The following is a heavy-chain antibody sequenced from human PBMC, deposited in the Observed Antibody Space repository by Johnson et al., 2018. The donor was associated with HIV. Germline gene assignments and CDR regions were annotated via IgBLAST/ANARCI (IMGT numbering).Heavy chain of an antibody. Sequence: EVQLVESGGGLVQRGGSLRLSCVASGFNFSSYAMSWVRQAPGKGLEWVSVISASGGSVQYADSVKGRFTISRDDSKNTLFLQMSSLKTDDTAVYYCTTAIVIDAFDIWGQGTMVTVSS. CDR3: TTAIVIDAFDI. V-gene: IGHV3-23*04. CDR1: GFNFSSYA. J-gene: IGHJ3*02. CDR2: ISASGGSV. D-gene: IGHD3-16*02.